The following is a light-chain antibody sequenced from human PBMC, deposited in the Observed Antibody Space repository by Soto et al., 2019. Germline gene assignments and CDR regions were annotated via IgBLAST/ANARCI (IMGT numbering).Light chain of an antibody. Sequence: QSVLTQPASVSGSPGQSITISCTGTSSDVGGYNYVSWYQQHPGKTPKRRIYEVSDRPSGVSDRFSGSKSGNTASLTISGLQAEDESDYYCNSYTNSGTHVFGTGTKVTVL. CDR2: EVS. J-gene: IGLJ1*01. CDR1: SSDVGGYNY. CDR3: NSYTNSGTHV. V-gene: IGLV2-14*01.